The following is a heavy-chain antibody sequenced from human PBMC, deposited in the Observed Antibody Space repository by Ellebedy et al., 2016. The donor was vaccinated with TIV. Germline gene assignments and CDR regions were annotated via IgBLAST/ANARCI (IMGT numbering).Heavy chain of an antibody. CDR1: GGTFSSHA. CDR2: INTSNGNT. CDR3: ARGFYYDSSGSSLYYFDY. J-gene: IGHJ4*02. D-gene: IGHD3-22*01. Sequence: AASVKVSCKASGGTFSSHAITWVRQAPGQGLEWLGWINTSNGNTNFAQKLQGRVTMTTDTSTTTAHMELRSLRSDDTALYYCARGFYYDSSGSSLYYFDYWGQGTLVTVSS. V-gene: IGHV1-18*01.